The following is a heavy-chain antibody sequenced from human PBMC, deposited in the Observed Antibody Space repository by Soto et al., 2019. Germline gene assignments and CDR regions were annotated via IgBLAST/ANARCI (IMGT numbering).Heavy chain of an antibody. Sequence: QVQLQESGPGLVKPSETLSLTCVVSGGSLSSYYWSWIRQPPGKGLEWIGYIYYSGSTNYNPSLKSRVITSVATTKNQFSLKPSAVTAAAAALYCCARTCGSTNDYWGRGTLVTVSS. CDR3: ARTCGSTNDY. J-gene: IGHJ4*02. CDR1: GGSLSSYY. V-gene: IGHV4-59*01. D-gene: IGHD2-21*01. CDR2: IYYSGST.